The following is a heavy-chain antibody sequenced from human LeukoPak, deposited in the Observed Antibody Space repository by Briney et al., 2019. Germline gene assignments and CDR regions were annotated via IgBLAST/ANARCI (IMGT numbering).Heavy chain of an antibody. CDR2: ISGSGLST. Sequence: PGGSLRLSCAASGFTFSSYAMSWVRQAPGKGLEWVSTISGSGLSTYYADSVEGRFTISRDNSNNTLYLQMNSLRVEDTAVYYCAKSRVAVAAPRNWFDPWGQGTLVTVSS. V-gene: IGHV3-23*01. CDR3: AKSRVAVAAPRNWFDP. D-gene: IGHD6-19*01. CDR1: GFTFSSYA. J-gene: IGHJ5*02.